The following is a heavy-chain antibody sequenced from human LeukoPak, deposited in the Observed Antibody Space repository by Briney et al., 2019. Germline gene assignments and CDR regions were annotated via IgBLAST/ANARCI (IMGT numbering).Heavy chain of an antibody. J-gene: IGHJ6*03. CDR2: MNPKSGGT. Sequence: EASVKVSCKASGYTFTGYYVHWVRQAPGQGLEWMGWMNPKSGGTNYAQKFEARVTMNRDTSISTAYMELNSLRSDDTAVYFCARGVVAATFYYYMDVWGKGTTVTVSS. CDR1: GYTFTGYY. CDR3: ARGVVAATFYYYMDV. V-gene: IGHV1-2*02. D-gene: IGHD2-15*01.